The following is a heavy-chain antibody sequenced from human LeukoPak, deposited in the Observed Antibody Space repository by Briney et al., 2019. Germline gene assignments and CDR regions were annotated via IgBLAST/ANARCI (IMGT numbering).Heavy chain of an antibody. Sequence: SGGSLRLSCAASGFTFSSYSINWVRQAPGKGLEWVSCISTSSDYIYYAASVKGRFTISRDDAKNSLYLQMNSLRAEDTAVYYCARGCSGGSCYEPKFDPWGQGTLVTVSS. V-gene: IGHV3-21*01. D-gene: IGHD2-15*01. J-gene: IGHJ5*02. CDR3: ARGCSGGSCYEPKFDP. CDR1: GFTFSSYS. CDR2: ISTSSDYI.